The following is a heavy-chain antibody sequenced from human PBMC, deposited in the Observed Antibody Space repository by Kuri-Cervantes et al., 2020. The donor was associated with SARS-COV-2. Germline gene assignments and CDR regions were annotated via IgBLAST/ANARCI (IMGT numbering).Heavy chain of an antibody. CDR2: INHSGST. Sequence: SETLSLTCTVSGGSISSGDYYWSWIRQPPGKGLEWIGEINHSGSTNYNPSLKSRVTISVDTSKNQFSLKLSSVTAADTAVYYCARQTYHYDSSGYYYDGGEDYWGQGTLVTVSS. D-gene: IGHD3-22*01. CDR1: GGSISSGDYY. J-gene: IGHJ4*02. CDR3: ARQTYHYDSSGYYYDGGEDY. V-gene: IGHV4-39*01.